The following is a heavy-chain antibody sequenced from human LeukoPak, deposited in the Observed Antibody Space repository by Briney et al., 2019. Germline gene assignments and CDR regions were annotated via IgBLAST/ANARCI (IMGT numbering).Heavy chain of an antibody. CDR1: GFTFSSYG. CDR2: IRYDGSNK. Sequence: GGSLRLSCAASGFTFSSYGMHWVRQAPGKGLEWVAFIRYDGSNKYYADSVKGRFTISRDNSKNTLYLQMNSLRAEDTAVYYCARDRGYGSGSYRDYWGQGTLVTVSS. J-gene: IGHJ4*02. D-gene: IGHD3-10*01. V-gene: IGHV3-30*02. CDR3: ARDRGYGSGSYRDY.